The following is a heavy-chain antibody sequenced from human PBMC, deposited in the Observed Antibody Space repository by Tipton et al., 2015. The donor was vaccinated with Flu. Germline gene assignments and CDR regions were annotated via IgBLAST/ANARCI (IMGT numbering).Heavy chain of an antibody. CDR3: ARDYGDYGRYFDS. CDR2: IYSSGNT. CDR1: GFTVSSNY. J-gene: IGHJ4*02. V-gene: IGHV3-53*01. D-gene: IGHD4-17*01. Sequence: QLVQSGGGLIQPGGSLRLSCAASGFTVSSNYMTWVRQAPGKGLEWVSTIYSSGNTYYADSVQGRFTFSRDNSKNTLYLQMNSLRAEDTAVYYCARDYGDYGRYFDSWGQGTLVTVSP.